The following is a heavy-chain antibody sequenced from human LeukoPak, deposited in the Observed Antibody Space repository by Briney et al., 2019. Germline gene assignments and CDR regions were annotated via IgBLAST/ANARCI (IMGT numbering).Heavy chain of an antibody. Sequence: PGGSLRLSCAASGFTFSSYGMHWVRQAPGRGVEWVAVISYDGSNKYYADSVKGRFTISRDNSKNTLYLQMNSLRAEDTAVYYCAKDQGGYSYGWGVFDYWGQGTLVTVSS. D-gene: IGHD5-18*01. J-gene: IGHJ4*02. V-gene: IGHV3-30*18. CDR1: GFTFSSYG. CDR2: ISYDGSNK. CDR3: AKDQGGYSYGWGVFDY.